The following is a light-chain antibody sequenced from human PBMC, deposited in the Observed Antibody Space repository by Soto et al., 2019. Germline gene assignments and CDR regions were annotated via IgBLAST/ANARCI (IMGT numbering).Light chain of an antibody. Sequence: DIQLTQSPSFLSASVGDRLTITCRASQAIRGSLACYQQKQGKAPNLLINTVSPLQSGVPSRFSGSRSGTEFTLTISSLQPEDFATYYCQQFNSSPFTFGGGTKVEI. J-gene: IGKJ4*01. CDR1: QAIRGS. CDR2: TVS. CDR3: QQFNSSPFT. V-gene: IGKV1-9*01.